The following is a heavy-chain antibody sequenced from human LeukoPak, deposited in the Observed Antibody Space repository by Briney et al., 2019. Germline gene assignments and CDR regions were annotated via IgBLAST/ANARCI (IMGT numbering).Heavy chain of an antibody. CDR3: AGSEVGATPVDY. CDR1: GGSISSGDYY. J-gene: IGHJ4*02. D-gene: IGHD1-26*01. Sequence: SETLSLTCTVSGGSISSGDYYWSWIRQPPGKGLEWIGYIYYSGSTYYNPSLKSRVTMSVDTSKNQFSLKLSSVTAADTAVYYCAGSEVGATPVDYWGQGTLVTVSS. V-gene: IGHV4-61*08. CDR2: IYYSGST.